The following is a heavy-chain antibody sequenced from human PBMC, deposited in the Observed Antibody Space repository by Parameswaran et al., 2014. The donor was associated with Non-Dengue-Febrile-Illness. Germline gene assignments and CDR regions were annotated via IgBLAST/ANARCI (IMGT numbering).Heavy chain of an antibody. Sequence: RWIRQPPGKGLEWIGEINHSGSTNYNPSLKSRVTISVDTSKNQFSLKLSSVTAADTAVYYYARVGRYSYRTNYYGMDVWGQGTTVTVSS. CDR2: INHSGST. V-gene: IGHV4-34*01. CDR3: ARVGRYSYRTNYYGMDV. D-gene: IGHD5-18*01. J-gene: IGHJ6*02.